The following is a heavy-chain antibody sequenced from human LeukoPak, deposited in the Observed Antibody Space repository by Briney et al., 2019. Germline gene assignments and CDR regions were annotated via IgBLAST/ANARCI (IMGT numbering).Heavy chain of an antibody. J-gene: IGHJ6*04. CDR1: GFTFSSYA. D-gene: IGHD3-10*02. CDR3: AELGITMIGGV. Sequence: GGSLRLSCGASGFTFSSYAMTWVRQAPGKGLEWVSGISGSGGYTYYADSVKGRFTISRDNAKNSLYLQMNSLRAEDTAVYYCAELGITMIGGVWGKGTTVTISS. CDR2: ISGSGGYT. V-gene: IGHV3-23*01.